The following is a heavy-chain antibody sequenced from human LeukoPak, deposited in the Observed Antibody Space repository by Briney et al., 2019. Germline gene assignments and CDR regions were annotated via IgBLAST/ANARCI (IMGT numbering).Heavy chain of an antibody. CDR3: AKDIEYNWNYVDY. CDR1: GFTFSGYD. Sequence: GGSLRLSCAASGFTFSGYDMNWVRQAPGKGLEWVAVISYDGSNKYYADSVKGRFTISRDNSKNTLYLQMNSLRAEDTAVYYCAKDIEYNWNYVDYWGQGTLVTVSS. CDR2: ISYDGSNK. D-gene: IGHD1-7*01. J-gene: IGHJ4*02. V-gene: IGHV3-30*18.